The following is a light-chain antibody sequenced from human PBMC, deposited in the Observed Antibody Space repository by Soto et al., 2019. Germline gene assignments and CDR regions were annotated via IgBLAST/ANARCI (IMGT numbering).Light chain of an antibody. CDR2: GVS. CDR3: QQYGHSPRT. Sequence: EIVLTPSPGTLSFSPGERATLSCMASQSVSSSYLAWYQQKPGQAPRLLVYGVSSRATGIPDRFSGRGSGTDFPLTVSTLEPEDFAVYYCQQYGHSPRTFGQGTKVEIK. V-gene: IGKV3-20*01. CDR1: QSVSSSY. J-gene: IGKJ1*01.